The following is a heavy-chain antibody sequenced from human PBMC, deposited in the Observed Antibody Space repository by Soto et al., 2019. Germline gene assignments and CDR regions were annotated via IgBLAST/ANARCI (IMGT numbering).Heavy chain of an antibody. V-gene: IGHV1-3*01. Sequence: QVQLVQSGAEVKKPGASVKVSCKASGYTFTSYAMHWVRQAPGQRREWMGWINAGNGNTKYSQKFQGRGTITRDTSASTAYMELSSLRSEDTAVYYCARDGNYDILTGYQYYFDYWGQGTLVTVSS. D-gene: IGHD3-9*01. CDR2: INAGNGNT. J-gene: IGHJ4*02. CDR3: ARDGNYDILTGYQYYFDY. CDR1: GYTFTSYA.